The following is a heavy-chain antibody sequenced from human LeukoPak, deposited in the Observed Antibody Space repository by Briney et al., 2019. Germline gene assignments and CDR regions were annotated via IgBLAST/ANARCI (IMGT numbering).Heavy chain of an antibody. Sequence: SVTVSCKASGYTFTSYDINWVRQAPGQGREWRGWRNPNSGNTAYAQKFQGRVTMTRNTSISTAYMELSSLRSEDTAVYYCARGRDSSGHFDYWGQGTLVTVSS. CDR2: RNPNSGNT. CDR1: GYTFTSYD. D-gene: IGHD3-22*01. V-gene: IGHV1-8*01. J-gene: IGHJ4*02. CDR3: ARGRDSSGHFDY.